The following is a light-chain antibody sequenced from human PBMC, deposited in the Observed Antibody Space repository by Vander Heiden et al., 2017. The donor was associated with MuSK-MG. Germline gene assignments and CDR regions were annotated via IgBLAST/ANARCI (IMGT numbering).Light chain of an antibody. J-gene: IGLJ2*01. CDR1: KLGEKY. CDR3: QAWDSSTVV. Sequence: SYEQTQPLSVSVAPGQTASITCLGNKLGEKYAGWYQQKSAQYPELVIYQDNKRPSGIPGRFSGSYSGTTATLTIRGTQAMDEADYDCQAWDSSTVVFGGGTKLTVL. CDR2: QDN. V-gene: IGLV3-1*01.